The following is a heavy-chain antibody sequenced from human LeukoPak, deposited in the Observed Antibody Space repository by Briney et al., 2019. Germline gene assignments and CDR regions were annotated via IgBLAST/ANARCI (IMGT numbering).Heavy chain of an antibody. CDR3: ARETTVTTDWYFDL. Sequence: SETLSLTCTVSGGSVSSGGYYWSWIRQHPGKGLEWIGYIYYSGSTYYNPSLKSRVTISVDTSKNQFSLKLSSVTAADTAVYYCARETTVTTDWYFDLWGRGTLVTVSS. J-gene: IGHJ2*01. CDR2: IYYSGST. D-gene: IGHD4-17*01. CDR1: GGSVSSGGYY. V-gene: IGHV4-31*03.